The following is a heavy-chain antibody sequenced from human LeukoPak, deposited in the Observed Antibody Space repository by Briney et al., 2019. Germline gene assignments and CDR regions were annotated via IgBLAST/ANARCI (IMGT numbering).Heavy chain of an antibody. V-gene: IGHV3-7*03. J-gene: IGHJ4*02. CDR1: GFTFSSYW. CDR3: GKEGGFIIAVAGVDY. CDR2: IKQDGSEK. Sequence: PGGSLRLSCAASGFTFSSYWMSWVRQAPGKGLEWVANIKQDGSEKYYVDSVKGRFTISRDNAKNSLYLQMNSLRAEDTAVYYCGKEGGFIIAVAGVDYWGQGTLVTVSS. D-gene: IGHD6-19*01.